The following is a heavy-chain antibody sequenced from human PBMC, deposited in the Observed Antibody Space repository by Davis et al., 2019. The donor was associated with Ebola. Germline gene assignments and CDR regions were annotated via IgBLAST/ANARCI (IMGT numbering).Heavy chain of an antibody. D-gene: IGHD6-25*01. V-gene: IGHV3-74*01. CDR1: GITFSRYW. J-gene: IGHJ6*04. CDR2: ISSDGGIK. CDR3: AKAAAYGMDV. Sequence: PGGSLRLSCAASGITFSRYWMHWVRLAPGKGLVYVSRISSDGGIKTYTDSVKGRFTVSRDNAKNTLYLQMNSLRGEDTAVYYCAKAAAYGMDVWGKGTTVSVSS.